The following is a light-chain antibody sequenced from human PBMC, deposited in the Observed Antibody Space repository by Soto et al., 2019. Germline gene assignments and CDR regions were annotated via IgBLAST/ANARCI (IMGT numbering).Light chain of an antibody. J-gene: IGLJ1*01. CDR3: SSYTSSSTYV. CDR2: DVS. V-gene: IGLV2-14*01. Sequence: LTQPASVSGSPGHSITISCTGTSSDVGGYNYVSWYQQHPGKAPKLMIYDVSNRPSGVSNRFSGSKSGNTASLTISGLQAEDEADYYCSSYTSSSTYVFGTGTRSPS. CDR1: SSDVGGYNY.